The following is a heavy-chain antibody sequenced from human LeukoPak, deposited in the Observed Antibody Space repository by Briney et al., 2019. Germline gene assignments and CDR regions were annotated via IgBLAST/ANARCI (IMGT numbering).Heavy chain of an antibody. CDR2: TYYRSAWYN. Sequence: SQTLSLTCAISGDSVSSNSVTWNWIRQSPSRGLEWLGRTYYRSAWYNDYAVSVRGRITVNPDTSKNQFSLHLNSVTPEDTAVYYCARRLTQYDCFDPWGQGILVTVSS. CDR1: GDSVSSNSVT. J-gene: IGHJ5*02. V-gene: IGHV6-1*01. D-gene: IGHD2-2*01. CDR3: ARRLTQYDCFDP.